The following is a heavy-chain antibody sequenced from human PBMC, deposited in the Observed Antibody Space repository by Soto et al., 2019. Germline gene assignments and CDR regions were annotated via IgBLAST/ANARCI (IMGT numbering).Heavy chain of an antibody. D-gene: IGHD3-3*01. CDR3: AKAYDFWSGGWFDP. CDR2: ISGRGGST. V-gene: IGHV3-23*01. Sequence: ESGGGLVQPGGSLRLSCAASGFTFSWVRQAPGKGLEWVSAISGRGGSTYYADSVKGRFTISRDNSKNTLYLQMNNLRAEDTAVYYCAKAYDFWSGGWFDPWGQGTLVTVSS. J-gene: IGHJ5*02. CDR1: GFTFS.